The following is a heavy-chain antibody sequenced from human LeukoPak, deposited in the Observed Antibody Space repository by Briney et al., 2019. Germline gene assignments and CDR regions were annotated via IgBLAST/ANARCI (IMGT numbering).Heavy chain of an antibody. J-gene: IGHJ3*02. CDR3: ASGPLLRFLEWLLYGAFDI. V-gene: IGHV1-69*05. D-gene: IGHD3-3*01. CDR2: IIPIFGTA. CDR1: GGTFSSYA. Sequence: SVKVSCKASGGTFSSYAISWVRQAPGQGLEWMGGIIPIFGTANYAQKFQGRVTITTDESTSTAYMELSSLRSEDTAVYYCASGPLLRFLEWLLYGAFDIWGQGTMVTVSS.